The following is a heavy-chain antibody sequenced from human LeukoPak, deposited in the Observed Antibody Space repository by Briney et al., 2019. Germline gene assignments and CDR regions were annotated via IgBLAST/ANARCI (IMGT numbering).Heavy chain of an antibody. CDR3: TTGALAVATIGGSGYFDY. J-gene: IGHJ4*02. CDR1: GFTFSNAW. V-gene: IGHV3-15*01. CDR2: IKSKTDGGTT. Sequence: GGSLRLSCAASGFTFSNAWMRWVRQAPGKGLEWVGRIKSKTDGGTTDYAAPVKGRFTISRDDSKNTLYLQMNSLKTEDTAVYYCTTGALAVATIGGSGYFDYWGQGTLVTVSS. D-gene: IGHD5-12*01.